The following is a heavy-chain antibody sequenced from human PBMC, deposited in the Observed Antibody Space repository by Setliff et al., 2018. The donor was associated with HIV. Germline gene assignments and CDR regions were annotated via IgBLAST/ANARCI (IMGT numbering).Heavy chain of an antibody. CDR3: ARDFRDYVGKFDY. J-gene: IGHJ4*02. Sequence: GGSLRLSCAASGFTFSSYSMNWVRRAPGKGLEWVSSISSISTYIYYAASVKGRFTISRDNAKNSLYLQMNSLIAEDTAVYYCARDFRDYVGKFDYWGQGTLVTVSS. V-gene: IGHV3-21*01. D-gene: IGHD1-26*01. CDR2: ISSISTYI. CDR1: GFTFSSYS.